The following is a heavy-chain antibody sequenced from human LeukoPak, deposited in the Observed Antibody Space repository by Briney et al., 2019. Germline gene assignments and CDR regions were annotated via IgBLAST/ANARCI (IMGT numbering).Heavy chain of an antibody. CDR2: SSSSDDGK. CDR3: AKAPVTSCRGAFCYPFDY. V-gene: IGHV3-23*01. J-gene: IGHJ4*01. Sequence: GSLRLSCTASGLSLNSYAISWVRQVPGKGLEWVCASSSSDDGKWYADSVRGRFTISRDTSKNTVYLQMNSLRVEDAGVYYCAKAPVTSCRGAFCYPFDYWGHGTLVTVSS. D-gene: IGHD2-21*01. CDR1: GLSLNSYA.